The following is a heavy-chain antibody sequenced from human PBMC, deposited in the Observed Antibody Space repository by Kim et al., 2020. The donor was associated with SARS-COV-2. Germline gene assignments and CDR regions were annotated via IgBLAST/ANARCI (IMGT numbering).Heavy chain of an antibody. J-gene: IGHJ4*02. CDR3: AKGVSYNRYYFDY. D-gene: IGHD3-10*01. Sequence: YADSVKGRFTIYRDNSKNTLYLQMNSLRAEDTAVYYCAKGVSYNRYYFDYWGQGTLVTVSS. V-gene: IGHV3-23*01.